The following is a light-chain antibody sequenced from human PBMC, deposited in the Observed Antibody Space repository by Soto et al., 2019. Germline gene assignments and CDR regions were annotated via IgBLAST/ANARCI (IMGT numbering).Light chain of an antibody. CDR2: EVT. V-gene: IGLV2-23*02. Sequence: QSALTQPASVSGSPGQSITISCTGTSSDVGSHNFVSWYQQRPGKAPKLMIFEVTKRPSGVSSRFSASKSGNTASLTISGVQAEDEADYYCCSYAGTTTWVFGGGTQRPS. CDR3: CSYAGTTTWV. CDR1: SSDVGSHNF. J-gene: IGLJ3*02.